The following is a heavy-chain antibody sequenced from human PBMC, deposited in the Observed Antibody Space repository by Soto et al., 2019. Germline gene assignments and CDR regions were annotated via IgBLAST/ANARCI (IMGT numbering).Heavy chain of an antibody. V-gene: IGHV3-23*01. CDR2: ISGSGGST. D-gene: IGHD2-8*01. Sequence: EVQLLESGGGLVQPGGSLRLSCAASGFTFSSYAMRWVRQAPGKGLEWVSAISGSGGSTYYADSVKGRFTISRDNSKNTLYLQMNSLRAEDKAVYYCAKDPTVLMVYAKYYFDYWGQGTLVTVSS. J-gene: IGHJ4*02. CDR1: GFTFSSYA. CDR3: AKDPTVLMVYAKYYFDY.